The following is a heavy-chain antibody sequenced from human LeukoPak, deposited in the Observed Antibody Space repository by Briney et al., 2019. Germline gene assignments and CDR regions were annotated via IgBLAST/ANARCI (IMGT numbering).Heavy chain of an antibody. J-gene: IGHJ4*02. CDR2: INPNSGGT. CDR3: ARGPNPQEAFLTRFDY. V-gene: IGHV1-2*02. CDR1: GYTFTGYY. D-gene: IGHD1-14*01. Sequence: ASVKVSCKASGYTFTGYYMHWVRQAPGQGLEWMGWINPNSGGTNYAQKFQGRVTMTRDTSISTAYMELSRLRSDDTAVYYCARGPNPQEAFLTRFDYWGQGTLVNVSS.